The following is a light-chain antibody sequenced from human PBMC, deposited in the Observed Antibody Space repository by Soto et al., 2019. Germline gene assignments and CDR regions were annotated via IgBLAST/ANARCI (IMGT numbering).Light chain of an antibody. J-gene: IGLJ1*01. V-gene: IGLV8-61*01. CDR1: SGAVSTAHN. CDR2: STS. Sequence: QTVVTQESSFSVSPGGTVTITCGLISGAVSTAHNPNWYQQTPGQAPRTLIYSTSTRSSGVPDRFSGSILGYKAALTITGGKADDESDYFCALFMGNGISVFGTGTKLTVL. CDR3: ALFMGNGISV.